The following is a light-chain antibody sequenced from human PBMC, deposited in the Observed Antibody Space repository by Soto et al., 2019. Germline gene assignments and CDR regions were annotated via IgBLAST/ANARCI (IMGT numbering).Light chain of an antibody. V-gene: IGKV4-1*01. J-gene: IGKJ4*01. CDR2: WAS. CDR3: QQYYSTPLN. Sequence: DIVMTQSPDSLAVSLGERATINCKSSQSVLYSSNNKNYLAWYQQKPGQPPKLLIYWASTLGSGVPDRFSGSGSGTDFTLTISSLQAEDVAVYYCQQYYSTPLNFGGGTKVEIK. CDR1: QSVLYSSNNKNY.